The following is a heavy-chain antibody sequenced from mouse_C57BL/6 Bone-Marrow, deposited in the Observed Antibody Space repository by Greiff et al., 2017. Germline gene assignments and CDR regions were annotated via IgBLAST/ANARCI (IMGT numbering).Heavy chain of an antibody. J-gene: IGHJ3*01. V-gene: IGHV5-9*01. CDR3: ARHRGYWCAY. CDR1: GFPFSSYT. Sequence: DVMLVESGGGLVKPGGSLKLSCAASGFPFSSYTMSWVRQTPEKRLEWVATISGGGGNTYYPDSVKGRFTISSDNAKNTLYLHMRSLRSEDTALYYCARHRGYWCAYGGQGTLVTVSA. CDR2: ISGGGGNT. D-gene: IGHD2-2*01.